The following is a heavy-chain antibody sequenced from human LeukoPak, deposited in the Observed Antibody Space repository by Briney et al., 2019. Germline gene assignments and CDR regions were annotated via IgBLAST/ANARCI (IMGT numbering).Heavy chain of an antibody. D-gene: IGHD4-17*01. J-gene: IGHJ4*02. CDR3: AKDRYGDSPY. CDR1: RFTFSSYV. Sequence: GGSLRLSCAASRFTFSSYVMSWVRQAPGKGLEWVSTISISGDNTYYADSVKGRFTISRDNSKNTLYLQMNSLRAEDTAVYYCAKDRYGDSPYWGQGTLVTVSS. V-gene: IGHV3-23*01. CDR2: ISISGDNT.